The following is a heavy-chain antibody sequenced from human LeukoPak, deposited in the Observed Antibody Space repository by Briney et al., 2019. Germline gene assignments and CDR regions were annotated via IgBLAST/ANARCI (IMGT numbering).Heavy chain of an antibody. CDR3: ARRRYGFHNWFDP. V-gene: IGHV4-59*08. D-gene: IGHD5-18*01. CDR1: GGSISSYY. J-gene: IGHJ5*02. Sequence: SETLSLTCTVSGGSISSYYWSWIRQPPGKGLEWIGYIYYSGSTNYNPSLKSRVTISVDTSKNQFSLKLSSVTAADTAVYYRARRRYGFHNWFDPWGQGTLVTLSS. CDR2: IYYSGST.